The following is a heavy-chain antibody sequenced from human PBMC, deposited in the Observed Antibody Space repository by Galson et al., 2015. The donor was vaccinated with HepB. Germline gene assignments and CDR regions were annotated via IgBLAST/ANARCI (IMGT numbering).Heavy chain of an antibody. CDR1: RFTFSSYA. J-gene: IGHJ3*02. D-gene: IGHD6-19*01. V-gene: IGHV3-30-3*01. Sequence: SLRLSCAASRFTFSSYAMHWVRQAPGKGLEWVAVISYDGSNKYYADSVKGRFTISRDNSKNTLYLQMNSLRAEDTAVYYCARDQQWLVPGRAFDIWGQGAMVTVSS. CDR2: ISYDGSNK. CDR3: ARDQQWLVPGRAFDI.